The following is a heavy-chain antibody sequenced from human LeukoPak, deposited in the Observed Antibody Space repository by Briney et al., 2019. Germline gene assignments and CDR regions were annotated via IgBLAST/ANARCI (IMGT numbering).Heavy chain of an antibody. CDR1: GGSISSYY. CDR2: IYDSGST. Sequence: SETLSLTCTVSGGSISSYYWSWIRQPPGKGLEWIGYIYDSGSTNYNPSLKSRVTISVDTSKNQFSLKLSSVTAADTAVYYCARAHYGSGSYYLRFDPWGQGTLVTVSS. J-gene: IGHJ5*02. V-gene: IGHV4-59*01. D-gene: IGHD3-10*01. CDR3: ARAHYGSGSYYLRFDP.